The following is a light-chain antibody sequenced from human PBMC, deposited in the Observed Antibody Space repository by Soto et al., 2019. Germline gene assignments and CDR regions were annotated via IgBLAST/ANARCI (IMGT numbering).Light chain of an antibody. Sequence: AIRMTQSPSSFSASTGDRVTITCRASQGISSYLAWYQQKPGKAPKLLIYAASTLQSGVPSRFSGSGSGTDFTLTISGLQSEDFATYYCQQYYSYHTFGQGTKLEIK. J-gene: IGKJ2*01. CDR2: AAS. V-gene: IGKV1-8*01. CDR3: QQYYSYHT. CDR1: QGISSY.